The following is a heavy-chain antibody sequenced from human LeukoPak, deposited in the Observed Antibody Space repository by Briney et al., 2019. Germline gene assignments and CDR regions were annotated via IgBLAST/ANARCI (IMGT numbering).Heavy chain of an antibody. J-gene: IGHJ4*02. D-gene: IGHD2-15*01. CDR3: ARGQVSGSPGFDY. CDR2: IYYSGST. V-gene: IGHV4-59*01. CDR1: GGSISSYY. Sequence: SETLSLTCTVSGGSISSYYWSWIRQPPGKGLEWIGYIYYSGSTNYNPSLKSRVTISVDTSKNQFSLKLSSVTAADTAVYYCARGQVSGSPGFDYWGQGTLVTVSS.